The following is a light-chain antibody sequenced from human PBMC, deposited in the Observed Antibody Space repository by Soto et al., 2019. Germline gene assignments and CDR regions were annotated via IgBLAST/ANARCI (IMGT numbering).Light chain of an antibody. CDR2: EVS. CDR1: SRDVGGYNY. V-gene: IGLV2-14*01. CDR3: SSNTSSSTYV. J-gene: IGLJ1*01. Sequence: QSALTQPASVSGSPGQSITISCTGTSRDVGGYNYVSWYQQHPGKAPKLIIYEVSNRPSGVSNRFSGSKSGNTASLTISGLQAEDEADYYCSSNTSSSTYVFGTGTKLTVL.